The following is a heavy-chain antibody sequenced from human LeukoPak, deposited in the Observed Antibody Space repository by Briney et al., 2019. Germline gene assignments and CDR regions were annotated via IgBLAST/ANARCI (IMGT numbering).Heavy chain of an antibody. Sequence: GGYLRLSCAASGFTVSSNYMSWVRQAPGKGLEWVSVIYSGGSTYYADSVKGRFTISRHNSKNTLYLQMNSLRAEDSALYYCARCTSSCYRGRFDSWGQGTLVTVSS. CDR3: ARCTSSCYRGRFDS. J-gene: IGHJ5*01. CDR2: IYSGGST. CDR1: GFTVSSNY. V-gene: IGHV3-53*01. D-gene: IGHD3-22*01.